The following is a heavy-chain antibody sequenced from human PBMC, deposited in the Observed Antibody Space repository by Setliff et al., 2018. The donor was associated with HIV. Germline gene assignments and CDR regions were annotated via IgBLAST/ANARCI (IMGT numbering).Heavy chain of an antibody. CDR2: IYENDYT. V-gene: IGHV4-59*01. CDR3: ARAQMHRGVVAWSLYYFDY. Sequence: SETLSLTCTVSGGSISNYYWSWIRQPPGKGLEWIGYIYENDYTHYTVSLRSRVTISMDTSKNQFSLTLRSVTAADRAIYYCARAQMHRGVVAWSLYYFDYWGQGALVTVSS. CDR1: GGSISNYY. J-gene: IGHJ4*02. D-gene: IGHD3-10*01.